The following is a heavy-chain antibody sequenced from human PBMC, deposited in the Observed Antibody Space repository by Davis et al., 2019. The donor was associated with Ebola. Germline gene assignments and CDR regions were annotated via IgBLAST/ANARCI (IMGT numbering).Heavy chain of an antibody. Sequence: ASVKVSCKASGYTFTSYYMHWVRQAPGQGLEWMGWINPNSGGTNYAQKFQGWVTMTRDTSISTAYMELSRLRSDDTAVYYCARDQSAITIFGGGMDVWGQGTTVTVSS. D-gene: IGHD3-3*01. CDR3: ARDQSAITIFGGGMDV. J-gene: IGHJ6*02. V-gene: IGHV1-2*04. CDR2: INPNSGGT. CDR1: GYTFTSYY.